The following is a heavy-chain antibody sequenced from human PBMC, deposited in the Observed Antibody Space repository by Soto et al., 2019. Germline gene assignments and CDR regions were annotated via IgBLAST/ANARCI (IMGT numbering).Heavy chain of an antibody. Sequence: SVKVSCKASGGTFSSYAISWVRQAPGQGLEWMGGIIPIFGTANYAQKFQGRVTITADKSTSTAYMELSSLRSEDTAVYYCARDPDTDRYYYYGMDVWGQGTTVTVSS. D-gene: IGHD5-18*01. CDR3: ARDPDTDRYYYYGMDV. CDR1: GGTFSSYA. CDR2: IIPIFGTA. V-gene: IGHV1-69*06. J-gene: IGHJ6*02.